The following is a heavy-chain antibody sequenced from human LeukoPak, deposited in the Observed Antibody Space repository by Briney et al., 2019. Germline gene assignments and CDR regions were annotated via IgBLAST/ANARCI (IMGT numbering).Heavy chain of an antibody. J-gene: IGHJ4*02. Sequence: GGSLRLSCAASGFTFSSYGMHWVRQAPGKGLEWVAVISYDGSNKYYADSVKGRFTISRDNAKNSLYLQMNSLRAEDTAVYYCAFDCSGGSCYINWGQGTLVTVSS. CDR3: AFDCSGGSCYIN. CDR2: ISYDGSNK. D-gene: IGHD2-15*01. V-gene: IGHV3-30*03. CDR1: GFTFSSYG.